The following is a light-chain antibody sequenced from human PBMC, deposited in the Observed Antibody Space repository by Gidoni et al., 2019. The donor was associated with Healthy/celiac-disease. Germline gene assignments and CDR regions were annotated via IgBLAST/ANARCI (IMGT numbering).Light chain of an antibody. J-gene: IGKJ3*01. CDR2: AAS. CDR3: QQSYSTPPST. V-gene: IGKV1-39*01. CDR1: QSISSY. Sequence: DIQMTQSPSSLSASVGDRVTITCRASQSISSYLNWYQQKPGKAPKLLIYAASSLQSGVPSRFSGSGSGTDFTLTISSLQPEDFATYYCQQSYSTPPSTFXPXTKVDIK.